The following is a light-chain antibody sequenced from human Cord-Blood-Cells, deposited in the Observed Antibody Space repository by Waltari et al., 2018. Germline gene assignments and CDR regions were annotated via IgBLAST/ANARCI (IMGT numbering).Light chain of an antibody. CDR2: WAS. J-gene: IGKJ1*01. V-gene: IGKV4-1*01. CDR1: LGVLYSPNNKNY. Sequence: IVMTQSPDSLAVSRVERAPIKFHSSLGVLYSPNNKNYLAWYQQKPGQPPKLLIYWASTRESGVPDRFSGSGSGTDVTLTISSLQAEDVAVYYCQQYYSTPLTFGQGTKVEIK. CDR3: QQYYSTPLT.